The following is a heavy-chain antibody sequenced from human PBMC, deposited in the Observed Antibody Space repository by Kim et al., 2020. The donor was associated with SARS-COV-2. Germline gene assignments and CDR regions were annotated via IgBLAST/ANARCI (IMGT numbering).Heavy chain of an antibody. CDR2: IKQDGSEK. CDR1: GFTFSSYW. Sequence: GGSLRLSCAASGFTFSSYWMSWVRQAPGKGLEWVANIKQDGSEKYYVDSVKGQFTISRDNAKNSLYLQMNSLRAEDTAVYYCARNYYDSSGYYYLSSWGQGTLVTVSS. CDR3: ARNYYDSSGYYYLSS. J-gene: IGHJ5*02. V-gene: IGHV3-7*03. D-gene: IGHD3-22*01.